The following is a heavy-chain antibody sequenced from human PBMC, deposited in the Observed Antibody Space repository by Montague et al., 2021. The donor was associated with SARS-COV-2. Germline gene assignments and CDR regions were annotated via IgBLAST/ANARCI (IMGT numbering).Heavy chain of an antibody. CDR3: AREGVGVNTNWLDT. Sequence: SETLSLTCSVSGVSVSSNNYYWIWIRPPPGKGLEWLGYIYFNGHTILNPSLQGPVTTSIDTSQNHFSLRLTSVTPADTALYYCAREGVGVNTNWLDTWGQGTLVTVSS. V-gene: IGHV4-61*03. CDR2: IYFNGHT. CDR1: GVSVSSNNYY. J-gene: IGHJ5*02. D-gene: IGHD3-10*01.